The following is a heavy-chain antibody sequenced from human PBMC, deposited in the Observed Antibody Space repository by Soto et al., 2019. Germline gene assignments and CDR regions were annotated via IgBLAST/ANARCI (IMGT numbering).Heavy chain of an antibody. J-gene: IGHJ6*03. Sequence: GGSLRLSCAASGFTFSSYAMSWVRQAPGKGLEWVSVIYSGGSTYYADSVKGRFTISRDNSKNTLYLQMNSLRAEDTAVYYCARVREYVKDCSSTSCYEYYYYMDVWGKGTTVTVSS. V-gene: IGHV3-66*01. CDR3: ARVREYVKDCSSTSCYEYYYYMDV. CDR1: GFTFSSYA. D-gene: IGHD2-2*01. CDR2: IYSGGST.